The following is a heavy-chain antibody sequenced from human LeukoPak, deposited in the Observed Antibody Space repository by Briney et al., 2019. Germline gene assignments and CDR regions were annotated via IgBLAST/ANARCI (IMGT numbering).Heavy chain of an antibody. Sequence: GGSLRLSCAASGFYFANYAMSWVRQAPGKGLEWVSGISWNSGSIGYADSVKGRFTISRDNAKNSLYLQMNSLRAEDTALYYCAKESTYYYGSGSLDYWGQGTLVTVSS. CDR1: GFYFANYA. V-gene: IGHV3-9*01. D-gene: IGHD3-10*01. CDR3: AKESTYYYGSGSLDY. CDR2: ISWNSGSI. J-gene: IGHJ4*02.